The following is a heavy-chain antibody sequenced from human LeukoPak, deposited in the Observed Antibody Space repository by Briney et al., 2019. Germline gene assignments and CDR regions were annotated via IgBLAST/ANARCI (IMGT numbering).Heavy chain of an antibody. CDR2: INHSGST. Sequence: PSETLSLTCAVYGGSFSGYYWSWIRQPPGKGLEWIGEINHSGSTNYNPSFKSRVTISVDTSKNQFSLKLSSVTAADTAVYYCARGPPYYDFWSGYSGFDPWGQGTLVTVSS. CDR1: GGSFSGYY. J-gene: IGHJ5*02. D-gene: IGHD3-3*01. CDR3: ARGPPYYDFWSGYSGFDP. V-gene: IGHV4-34*01.